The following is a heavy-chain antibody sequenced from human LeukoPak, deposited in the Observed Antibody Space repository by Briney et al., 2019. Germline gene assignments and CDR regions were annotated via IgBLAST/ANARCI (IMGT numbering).Heavy chain of an antibody. CDR2: ISDSGGDT. Sequence: HPGGSLRLSCAASGFTFSTYAMSWVRQAPGKGLEWVSAISDSGGDTYYADSVKGRFTFSRDNSKNTLYLQMNSLTAEDSAVYYCAKVAMEGMSRSSGRANYFDYWGQGTLVTVSS. CDR3: AKVAMEGMSRSSGRANYFDY. CDR1: GFTFSTYA. D-gene: IGHD3-10*01. V-gene: IGHV3-23*01. J-gene: IGHJ4*02.